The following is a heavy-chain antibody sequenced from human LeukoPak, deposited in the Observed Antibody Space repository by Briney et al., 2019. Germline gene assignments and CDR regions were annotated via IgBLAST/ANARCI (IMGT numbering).Heavy chain of an antibody. CDR3: AKDVIVAFDY. CDR2: IRYDGSNK. CDR1: GFTFSSYG. V-gene: IGHV3-30*02. Sequence: WGSLRLSCAASGFTFSSYGMHWVRQAPGKGLEWVAFIRYDGSNKYYADSVKGRFTISRGNSKNTLYLQMNSLRAEDTAVYYCAKDVIVAFDYWGQGTLVTVSS. D-gene: IGHD2/OR15-2a*01. J-gene: IGHJ4*02.